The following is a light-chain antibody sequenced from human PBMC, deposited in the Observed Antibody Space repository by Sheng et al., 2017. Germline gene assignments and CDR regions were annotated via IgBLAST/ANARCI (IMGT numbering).Light chain of an antibody. CDR3: QHYNGYSRT. J-gene: IGKJ1*01. Sequence: DIQMTQSPSTLSASEGDRVTLACRASQGISNYLAWYQQEPGKVPKLLIYAASTLQSGAPSRFSGSGSGTDFTLTISSLQPEDVATYYCQHYNGYSRTFGQGTKVEIK. CDR1: QGISNY. CDR2: AAS. V-gene: IGKV1-27*01.